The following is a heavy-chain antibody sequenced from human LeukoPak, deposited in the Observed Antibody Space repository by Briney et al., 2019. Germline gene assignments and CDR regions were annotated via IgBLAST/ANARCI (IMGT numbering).Heavy chain of an antibody. D-gene: IGHD6-19*01. CDR2: IWSDGSNK. Sequence: GGSLRLSCAASGITFSASGMHWVRQAPGKGLEWVAMIWSDGSNKYYADSVKGRFTISRDNSKNTLYLQMNSLRAEDTAVYYCARDGGVAAKDYWGQGTLVTVSS. V-gene: IGHV3-33*01. CDR1: GITFSASG. J-gene: IGHJ4*02. CDR3: ARDGGVAAKDY.